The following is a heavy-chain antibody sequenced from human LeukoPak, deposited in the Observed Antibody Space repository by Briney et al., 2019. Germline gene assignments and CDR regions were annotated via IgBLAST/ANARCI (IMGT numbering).Heavy chain of an antibody. CDR2: IYSGGST. D-gene: IGHD2-15*01. J-gene: IGHJ4*02. CDR3: ARSPEGCSGGSCYNPPDY. V-gene: IGHV3-66*01. CDR1: GGSISSYY. Sequence: PSETLSLTCTVSGGSISSYYWSWVRQAPGKGLEWVSVIYSGGSTYYADSVKGRFTISRDNSKNTLYLQMNSLRAEDTAVYYCARSPEGCSGGSCYNPPDYWGQGTLVTVSS.